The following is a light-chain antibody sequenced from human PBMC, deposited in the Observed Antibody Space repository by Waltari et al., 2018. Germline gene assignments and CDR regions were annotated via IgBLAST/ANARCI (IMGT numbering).Light chain of an antibody. CDR1: RSVDTD. CDR2: HAS. J-gene: IGKJ2*01. CDR3: QQYHQWPPEYT. Sequence: EIVVTQSPATLSVSPGDSATLPCRARRSVDTDVAWYQQRPGQAPRLDMYHASTRATGIPARFSGSGSGTEFTLTVSSLQSEDFAIYYCQQYHQWPPEYTFGQGTKLEIK. V-gene: IGKV3-15*01.